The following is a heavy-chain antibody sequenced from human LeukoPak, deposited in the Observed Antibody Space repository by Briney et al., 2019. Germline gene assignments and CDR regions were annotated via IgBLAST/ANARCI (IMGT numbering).Heavy chain of an antibody. CDR1: GYTFTSYD. Sequence: GASVKVSCKASGYTFTSYDINWVRQATGQGLEWMGWMNPNSGNTGYAQKFQGRVTITRNTSISTAYMELSSLRSEDTAVYYCARVQKTYYYDSSGAPGYYYYYYMDVWGKGTTVTVSS. J-gene: IGHJ6*03. CDR3: ARVQKTYYYDSSGAPGYYYYYYMDV. D-gene: IGHD3-22*01. CDR2: MNPNSGNT. V-gene: IGHV1-8*03.